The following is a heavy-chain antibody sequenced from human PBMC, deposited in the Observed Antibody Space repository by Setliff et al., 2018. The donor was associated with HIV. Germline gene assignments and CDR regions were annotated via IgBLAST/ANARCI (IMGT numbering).Heavy chain of an antibody. D-gene: IGHD3-22*01. J-gene: IGHJ5*02. CDR2: IRYDGSNK. CDR3: ARFANYYHTSGYGWFDP. V-gene: IGHV3-30*02. CDR1: GFTFSSYG. Sequence: GGSLRLSCAASGFTFSSYGMHWVRQAPGKGLEWVAFIRYDGSNKYYADSVKGRFTISRDNANNSLYLQMNSLRAEGTAVYYCARFANYYHTSGYGWFDPWGQGTLVTVSS.